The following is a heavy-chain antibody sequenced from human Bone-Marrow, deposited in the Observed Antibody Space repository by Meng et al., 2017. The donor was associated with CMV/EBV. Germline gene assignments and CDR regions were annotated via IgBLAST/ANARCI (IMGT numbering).Heavy chain of an antibody. J-gene: IGHJ5*02. CDR1: RYTFNVFY. D-gene: IGHD4-11*01. Sequence: ASVKVSCKASRYTFNVFYMHWVRQATGQGLEWMGWMNPNSGNTGYAQKFQGRVTMTRNTSISTAYMELSSLRSEDTAVYYCARGDSHDYSNYANWFDPWGQGTLVTVSS. CDR2: MNPNSGNT. V-gene: IGHV1-8*02. CDR3: ARGDSHDYSNYANWFDP.